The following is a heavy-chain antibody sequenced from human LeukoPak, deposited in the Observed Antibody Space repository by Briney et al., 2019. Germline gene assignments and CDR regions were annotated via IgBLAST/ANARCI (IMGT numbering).Heavy chain of an antibody. CDR3: ASYYYDSSGYSSPFDY. CDR1: GGSFSGYY. CDR2: INHSGST. J-gene: IGHJ4*02. V-gene: IGHV4-34*01. Sequence: SETLSLTCAVYGGSFSGYYWSWIRQPPGKGREWIGEINHSGSTNYNPSLKSRVTISVDTSKNQFSLKLSSVTAADTAVYYCASYYYDSSGYSSPFDYWGQGTLVTVSS. D-gene: IGHD3-22*01.